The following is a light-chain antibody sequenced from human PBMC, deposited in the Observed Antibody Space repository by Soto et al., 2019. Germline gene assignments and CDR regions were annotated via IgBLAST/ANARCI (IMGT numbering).Light chain of an antibody. CDR3: SSFTTSSTWL. J-gene: IGLJ3*02. V-gene: IGLV2-14*01. CDR2: EVT. CDR1: SSDIGYYDY. Sequence: QSALTQPASVSGFPGQSLTISCTGSSSDIGYYDYVSWYQQFPGKAPKLIIYEVTNRPSGVSNRFSGSKSGNTASLTISGLQAEDEADYSCSSFTTSSTWLFGGGTKLTVL.